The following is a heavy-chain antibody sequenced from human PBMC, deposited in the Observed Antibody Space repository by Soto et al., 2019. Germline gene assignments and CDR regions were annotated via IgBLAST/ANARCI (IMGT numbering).Heavy chain of an antibody. CDR2: IYNSGGT. V-gene: IGHV4-4*09. Sequence: QVQLQESDPGLVKPSETLSLTYTVSGATIRSYFWSWIRQPPATGLEWIGYIYNSGGTNYNPTLNSRATMSVDTSKNQLSLKLTSVTASDTAVYYCANGAAPGPIDYWGQGTLVTVSS. CDR3: ANGAAPGPIDY. D-gene: IGHD4-17*01. CDR1: GATIRSYF. J-gene: IGHJ4*02.